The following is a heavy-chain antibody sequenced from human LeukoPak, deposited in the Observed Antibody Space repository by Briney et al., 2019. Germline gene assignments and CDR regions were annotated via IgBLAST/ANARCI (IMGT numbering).Heavy chain of an antibody. CDR2: INPSGGST. Sequence: VASVKVSCKAPGYTFTSYYMHWVRQAPGQGLEWMGIINPSGGSTSYAQKFQGRVAMTRDTSTSTVYMELSSLRSEDTAVYYCARLGHYYDSRDAFDIWGQGTMVTVSS. V-gene: IGHV1-46*01. CDR1: GYTFTSYY. CDR3: ARLGHYYDSRDAFDI. J-gene: IGHJ3*02. D-gene: IGHD3-22*01.